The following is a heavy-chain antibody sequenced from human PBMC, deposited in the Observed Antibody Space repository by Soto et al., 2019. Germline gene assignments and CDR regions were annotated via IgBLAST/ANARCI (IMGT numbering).Heavy chain of an antibody. Sequence: QVQLQESGPGLVKPSETLSLTCTVSGGSISSYYWSWIRQPPGKGLEWIGYIYYSGSTNYNPSLNSRVTISVDTSKNQFSLKLSSVTAADTAVYYCARFLSSGDDYWGQGTLVTVSS. CDR2: IYYSGST. V-gene: IGHV4-59*01. CDR1: GGSISSYY. CDR3: ARFLSSGDDY. J-gene: IGHJ4*02. D-gene: IGHD2-15*01.